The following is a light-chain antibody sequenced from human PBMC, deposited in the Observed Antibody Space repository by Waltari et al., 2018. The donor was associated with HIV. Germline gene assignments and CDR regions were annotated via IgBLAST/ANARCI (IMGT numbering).Light chain of an antibody. V-gene: IGLV1-40*01. Sequence: QSALTQPPSVSGAPGQRVTISCTGSSSNIRAGYDVHWYQQLPGTAPKLLIYGNTNRPSGVPDRFSCSKSGTSASLAITGLQTEDEGTYYCQSYDNSLSGHWGLGGVTKLTVL. J-gene: IGLJ3*02. CDR2: GNT. CDR1: SSNIRAGYD. CDR3: QSYDNSLSGHWG.